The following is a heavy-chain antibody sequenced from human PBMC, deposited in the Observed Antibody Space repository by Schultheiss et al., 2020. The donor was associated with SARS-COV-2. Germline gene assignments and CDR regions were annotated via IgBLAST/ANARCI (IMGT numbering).Heavy chain of an antibody. J-gene: IGHJ4*02. Sequence: SETLSLTCAVYGGSFSGYYWSWIRQPPGKGLEWIGEIYHSGSTNYNPSLKSRVTISVDKSKNQFSLKLTSVTAADTAVYYCARPYCSSTSCYVHYWGQGTLVTVSS. V-gene: IGHV4-34*01. CDR3: ARPYCSSTSCYVHY. D-gene: IGHD2-2*01. CDR1: GGSFSGYY. CDR2: IYHSGST.